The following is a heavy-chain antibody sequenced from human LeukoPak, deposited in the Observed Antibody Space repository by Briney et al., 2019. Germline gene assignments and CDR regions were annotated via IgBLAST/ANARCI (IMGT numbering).Heavy chain of an antibody. D-gene: IGHD4-17*01. CDR2: INAGNGNT. V-gene: IGHV1-3*01. CDR1: GYTFTSYA. CDR3: ARDPPYGSLFDY. J-gene: IGHJ4*02. Sequence: ASVKVSSKASGYTFTSYAMHWVRQAPGQRLEWMGWINAGNGNTKYSQKFQGRVTITRDTSASTAYMELSSLRSEDTAVYYCARDPPYGSLFDYWGQGTLVTVSS.